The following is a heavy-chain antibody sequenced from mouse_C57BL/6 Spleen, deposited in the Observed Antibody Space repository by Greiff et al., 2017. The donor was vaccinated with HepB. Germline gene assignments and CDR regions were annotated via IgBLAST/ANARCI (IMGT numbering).Heavy chain of an antibody. Sequence: VQLQQPGAELVKPGASVKMSCKASGYTFTSYWITWVKQRPGQGLEWIGDIYPGSGSTNYNEKFKSKATLTVDTSSSTAYMQLSSLTSEDSAVYYCARADDSSGYGYFDYWGQGTTLTVSS. D-gene: IGHD3-2*02. V-gene: IGHV1-55*01. J-gene: IGHJ2*01. CDR2: IYPGSGST. CDR3: ARADDSSGYGYFDY. CDR1: GYTFTSYW.